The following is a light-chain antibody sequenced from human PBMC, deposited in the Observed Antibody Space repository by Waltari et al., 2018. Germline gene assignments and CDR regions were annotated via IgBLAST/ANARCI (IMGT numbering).Light chain of an antibody. J-gene: IGLJ3*02. Sequence: SSELTQDPAVSVALGQTVRITCQGDSLRTSYASWYQLKPGQAPVLVIYGKDKRPPGIPDRISGYRSRATSSLTITGAQAEDEADYYWSSRNGKANQVVFAGGTKVTVL. CDR1: SLRTSY. V-gene: IGLV3-19*01. CDR3: SSRNGKANQVV. CDR2: GKD.